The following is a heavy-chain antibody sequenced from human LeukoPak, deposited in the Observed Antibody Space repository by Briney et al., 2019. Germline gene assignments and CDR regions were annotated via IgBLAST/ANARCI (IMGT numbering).Heavy chain of an antibody. Sequence: ASVKVSCKASGGTFSSYAIGWVRQAPGQGLEWMGGIIPIFGTANYAQKFQGRVTITADKSTSTAYMELSSLRSEDTAVYYCARVLLWFGELSHYYYYMDVWGKGTTVTVSS. CDR3: ARVLLWFGELSHYYYYMDV. CDR1: GGTFSSYA. D-gene: IGHD3-10*01. V-gene: IGHV1-69*06. J-gene: IGHJ6*03. CDR2: IIPIFGTA.